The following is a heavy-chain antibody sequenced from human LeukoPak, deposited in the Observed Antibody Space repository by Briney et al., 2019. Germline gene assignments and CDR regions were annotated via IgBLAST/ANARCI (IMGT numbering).Heavy chain of an antibody. CDR2: ITGNGATT. Sequence: PGGSLRLSCAASGFSFSNYGMNWVRQAPGKGLEWVSGITGNGATTYYADSVKGRFTISRDNSRNTVYLQMNSLRAEDTAVYYCANDLGWIQLNLGRDQGTLVTVSS. J-gene: IGHJ4*02. D-gene: IGHD5-18*01. V-gene: IGHV3-23*01. CDR3: ANDLGWIQLNLG. CDR1: GFSFSNYG.